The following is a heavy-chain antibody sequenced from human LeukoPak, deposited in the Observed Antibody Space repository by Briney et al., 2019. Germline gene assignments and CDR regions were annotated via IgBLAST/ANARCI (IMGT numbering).Heavy chain of an antibody. V-gene: IGHV3-74*01. Sequence: GGSLRLSCAASGLTFSGYWMHWVRQAPGKGLVWVSRIDPGSSTVYADSVRGRFTISRDNAKNTLYLQMNSLTVEDTAVYYCASFRTTDIWGQGTTVTVSP. J-gene: IGHJ3*02. CDR2: IDPGSST. CDR3: ASFRTTDI. CDR1: GLTFSGYW. D-gene: IGHD2/OR15-2a*01.